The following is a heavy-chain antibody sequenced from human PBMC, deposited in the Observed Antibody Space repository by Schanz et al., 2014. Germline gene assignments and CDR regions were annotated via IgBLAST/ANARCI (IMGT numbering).Heavy chain of an antibody. CDR3: VRDSFFAFDY. V-gene: IGHV3-33*01. CDR1: GFNFGSHG. CDR2: ISYDGSFK. Sequence: QVQLVESGGGVVQPGRSLRLSCAASGFNFGSHGMHWVRQAPGKGLEWVAVISYDGSFKNYADSVRGRITMSRDNSKNTMYLQINNLRADDTAVYYCVRDSFFAFDYWGQGTLXTVSS. J-gene: IGHJ4*02. D-gene: IGHD3-3*01.